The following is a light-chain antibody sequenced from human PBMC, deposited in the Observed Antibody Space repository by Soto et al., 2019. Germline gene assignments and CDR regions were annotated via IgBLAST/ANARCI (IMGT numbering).Light chain of an antibody. Sequence: AIQMTQSPSSLSASVGDRVTITCRASQGIRNDLGWYQQKPGKAPKLLIYTTSSLLGGVPSRFSGSGSGTDFTLTISSLQPEDFATYYCQQANSFPRTFGQGTKVDIK. J-gene: IGKJ1*01. V-gene: IGKV1-6*01. CDR3: QQANSFPRT. CDR1: QGIRND. CDR2: TTS.